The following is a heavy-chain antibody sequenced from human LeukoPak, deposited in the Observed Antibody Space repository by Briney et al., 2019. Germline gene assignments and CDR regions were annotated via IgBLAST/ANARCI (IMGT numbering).Heavy chain of an antibody. CDR3: ARDQVGATKGLFDY. Sequence: SETLSLTCTVSGGSISSSSYYWGWIRQPPGKGLEWIGSIYYSGSTYYNPSLKSRVTISVDTSKNQFSLKLSSVTAADTAVYYCARDQVGATKGLFDYWGQGTLVTVSS. V-gene: IGHV4-39*07. CDR1: GGSISSSSYY. J-gene: IGHJ4*02. CDR2: IYYSGST. D-gene: IGHD1-26*01.